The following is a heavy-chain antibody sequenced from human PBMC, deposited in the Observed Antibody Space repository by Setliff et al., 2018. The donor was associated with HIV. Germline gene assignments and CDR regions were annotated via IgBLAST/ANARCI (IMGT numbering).Heavy chain of an antibody. CDR1: GFTFSNYA. CDR3: AKDRSTQWLLGKQPDY. CDR2: IRYDGSNK. J-gene: IGHJ4*02. Sequence: GGSLRLSCAASGFTFSNYAMHWVRQAPGKGLEWVAFIRYDGSNKYYADSVKSRFTISRDNSKNTLYLQMNTLRSEDTAVYYCAKDRSTQWLLGKQPDYWGQGTLVTVSS. V-gene: IGHV3-30*02. D-gene: IGHD3-22*01.